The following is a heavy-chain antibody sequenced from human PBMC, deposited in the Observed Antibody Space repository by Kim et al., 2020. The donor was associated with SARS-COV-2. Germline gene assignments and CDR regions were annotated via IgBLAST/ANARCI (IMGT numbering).Heavy chain of an antibody. D-gene: IGHD3-22*01. CDR2: ISWNSGSI. V-gene: IGHV3-9*01. CDR1: GFTFGDYA. J-gene: IGHJ4*02. Sequence: GGSLRLSCAASGFTFGDYAMHWVRQAPGKGLEWVSGISWNSGSIGYADSVKGRFTISRDNAKNSLYLQMNSLRAEDTALYYCAKGNVVISDFDYWGQGTLVTVSS. CDR3: AKGNVVISDFDY.